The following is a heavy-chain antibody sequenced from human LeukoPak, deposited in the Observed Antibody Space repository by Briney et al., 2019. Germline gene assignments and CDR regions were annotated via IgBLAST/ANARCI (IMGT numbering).Heavy chain of an antibody. CDR3: ARGEELIRIVVVPAAIALDY. Sequence: GGSLRLSCAASGFTFSSYWVSWVRQAPGKGLEWVANIKQDGSEKYYVDSVKGRFTISRDNAKNSLYLQMNSLRAEDTAVYYCARGEELIRIVVVPAAIALDYWGQGTLVTVSS. CDR1: GFTFSSYW. J-gene: IGHJ4*02. D-gene: IGHD2-2*01. CDR2: IKQDGSEK. V-gene: IGHV3-7*01.